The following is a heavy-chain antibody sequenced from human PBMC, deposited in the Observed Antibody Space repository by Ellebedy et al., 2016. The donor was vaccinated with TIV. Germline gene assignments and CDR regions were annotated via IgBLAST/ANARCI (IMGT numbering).Heavy chain of an antibody. CDR3: ARVDYGLAFHI. J-gene: IGHJ3*02. Sequence: GGSLRLSCAASGFTVSSNYMSWVRQASGKGLEWVSVIYSSGSTYYADSVKGRFTISRDNSKNTVYLQMNSLRAEDTAVYYCARVDYGLAFHIWGQGTMVTASS. CDR1: GFTVSSNY. CDR2: IYSSGST. D-gene: IGHD3-16*01. V-gene: IGHV3-66*01.